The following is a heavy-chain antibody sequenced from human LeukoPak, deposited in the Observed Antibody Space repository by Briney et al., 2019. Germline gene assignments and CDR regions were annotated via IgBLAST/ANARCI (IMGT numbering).Heavy chain of an antibody. CDR1: GFTFSDYA. V-gene: IGHV3-23*01. Sequence: GGSLRLSCAASGFTFSDYAMTWVRQAPGKGLEWVSGISGSSGSTYCADAVKGRFTISRDNSKNTLYLLMNSLRAEDTAIYYCAKGPKTYSSSWYGVYWGQGTLVTVSS. CDR3: AKGPKTYSSSWYGVY. D-gene: IGHD6-13*01. CDR2: ISGSSGST. J-gene: IGHJ4*02.